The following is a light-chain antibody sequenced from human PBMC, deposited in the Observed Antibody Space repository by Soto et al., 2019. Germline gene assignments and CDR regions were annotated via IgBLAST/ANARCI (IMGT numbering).Light chain of an antibody. CDR3: QQRSNWPPT. CDR2: DAS. V-gene: IGKV3-11*01. Sequence: EIVLTQSPATLSLSPGERATLSCRASQSVSTCLAWYQQKPGQAPRLLIYDASNRATGIPARFSGSGSGTDFTPTISSLEPEDFAVYYCQQRSNWPPTFGGGTKVEIK. CDR1: QSVSTC. J-gene: IGKJ4*01.